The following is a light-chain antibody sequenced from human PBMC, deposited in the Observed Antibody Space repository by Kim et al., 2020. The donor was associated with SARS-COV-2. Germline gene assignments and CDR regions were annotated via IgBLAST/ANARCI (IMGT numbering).Light chain of an antibody. CDR3: NSRDSNDYVV. J-gene: IGLJ2*01. CDR2: GKD. V-gene: IGLV3-19*01. CDR1: SLRTYY. Sequence: SSELTQDPAVSVALGQTVRITCQGDSLRTYYATWYQQKPGQAPKVVIYGKDNRPSGVPDRFSGSSSGNTTHLIITGTQAGDEADYYCNSRDSNDYVVFGG.